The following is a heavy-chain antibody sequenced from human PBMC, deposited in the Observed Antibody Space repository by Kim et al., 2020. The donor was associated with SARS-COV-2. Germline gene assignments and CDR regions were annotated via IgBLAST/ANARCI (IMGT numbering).Heavy chain of an antibody. Sequence: SETLSLTCTVSGYSISSGYYWGWIRQPPGKGLEWIGSIYHSGSTYYNPSLKSRVTISVDTSKNQFSLKLSSVTAADTAVYYCARAGYFDLWGRGTLVTV. CDR1: GYSISSGYY. CDR3: ARAGYFDL. J-gene: IGHJ2*01. V-gene: IGHV4-38-2*02. CDR2: IYHSGST.